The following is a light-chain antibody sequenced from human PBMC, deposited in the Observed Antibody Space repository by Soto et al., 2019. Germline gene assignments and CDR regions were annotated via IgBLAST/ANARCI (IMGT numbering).Light chain of an antibody. Sequence: IVLTQSPATLSLSPGERATLSCRASQSVSSYLAWYQQKPGQAPRLLIYDASNRATGIPARFSGSESGTDFTLTISSLEPEDFAVYYCQQRSNWPSYTFGQGTKLEIK. CDR3: QQRSNWPSYT. J-gene: IGKJ2*01. CDR2: DAS. V-gene: IGKV3-11*01. CDR1: QSVSSY.